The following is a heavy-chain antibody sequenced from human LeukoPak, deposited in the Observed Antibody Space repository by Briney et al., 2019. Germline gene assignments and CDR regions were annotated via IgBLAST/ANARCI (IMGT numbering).Heavy chain of an antibody. CDR3: AINRFNSNGPFDF. Sequence: ASVKVSCKVSGHTLSDLSMHWVRQAPGKGLEWMGGVNPENKETIYAQKFQGRVTMTEDTSEDTGYLELSSLGSEDTALYYCAINRFNSNGPFDFWSQGTLVTVSS. CDR1: GHTLSDLS. D-gene: IGHD3-22*01. J-gene: IGHJ4*02. CDR2: VNPENKET. V-gene: IGHV1-24*01.